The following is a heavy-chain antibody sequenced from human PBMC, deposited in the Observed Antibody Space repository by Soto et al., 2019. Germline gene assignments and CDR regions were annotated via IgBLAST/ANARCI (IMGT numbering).Heavy chain of an antibody. CDR1: GFTVSGSY. D-gene: IGHD1-1*01. Sequence: GGSLRLSCVASGFTVSGSYMTWVRQAPGKGLEWVSVMYSAGDTYYADSVKGRFTVSKDITENMFYLQMTSLRAEDTATYYCCGTIEGPFLSYGMDVWGHGTTVTVSS. V-gene: IGHV3-53*01. J-gene: IGHJ6*02. CDR3: CGTIEGPFLSYGMDV. CDR2: MYSAGDT.